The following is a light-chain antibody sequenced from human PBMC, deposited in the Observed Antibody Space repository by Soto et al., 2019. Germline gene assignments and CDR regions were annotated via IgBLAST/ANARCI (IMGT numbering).Light chain of an antibody. Sequence: EIVLTQSPGTLSLSPGERATLSCRASQSVSSSYLAWYQHKPGQAPRLLIYGASTRATGIPDRFSCSGSGTDFTLTISRLEPEDFAVYFCQQFGSPFTFGPGTKVDLK. CDR2: GAS. CDR3: QQFGSPFT. V-gene: IGKV3-20*01. J-gene: IGKJ3*01. CDR1: QSVSSSY.